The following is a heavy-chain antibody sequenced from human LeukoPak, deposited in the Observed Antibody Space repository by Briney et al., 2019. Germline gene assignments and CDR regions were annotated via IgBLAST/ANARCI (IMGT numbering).Heavy chain of an antibody. CDR1: GDSISYY. J-gene: IGHJ4*02. D-gene: IGHD5-24*01. Sequence: SETLSLTCTVSGDSISYYWSWIRQPPGKGLEWIGYIYYSGSTNYNPSLKSRVTISVDTSKNQFSLKLSSVTAADTAVYYCASTIDVEMVYFDYWGQGTLVTVSS. CDR2: IYYSGST. V-gene: IGHV4-59*08. CDR3: ASTIDVEMVYFDY.